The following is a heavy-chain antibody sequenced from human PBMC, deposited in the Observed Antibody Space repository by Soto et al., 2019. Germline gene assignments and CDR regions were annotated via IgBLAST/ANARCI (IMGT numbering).Heavy chain of an antibody. CDR3: AKARCSTANCYVPDY. CDR1: GFTFSSYG. CDR2: IWYDGSNK. Sequence: PGGSLRLSCASSGFTFSSYGMHWVRQAPGKGLEWVAVIWYDGSNKYYADSVQGRFTISRDNPKNTLYLQMNSLRAEDTALYYCAKARCSTANCYVPDYWGQGTLVTVSS. D-gene: IGHD2-2*01. J-gene: IGHJ4*02. V-gene: IGHV3-33*06.